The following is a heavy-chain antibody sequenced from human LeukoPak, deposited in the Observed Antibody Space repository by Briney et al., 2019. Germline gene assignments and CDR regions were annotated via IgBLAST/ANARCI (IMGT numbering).Heavy chain of an antibody. D-gene: IGHD2-15*01. CDR1: GFTFSSYA. V-gene: IGHV3-64*01. Sequence: GGSLRLSCAASGFTFSSYAMHWVRQAPGKGLEYVSAISSNGGSTYYANSVKGRFTISRDNSKNTLYLQMNSLRAEDTAVYYCAREGGYCSGGSCHYYFDYWGQGTLVTVSS. CDR3: AREGGYCSGGSCHYYFDY. J-gene: IGHJ4*02. CDR2: ISSNGGST.